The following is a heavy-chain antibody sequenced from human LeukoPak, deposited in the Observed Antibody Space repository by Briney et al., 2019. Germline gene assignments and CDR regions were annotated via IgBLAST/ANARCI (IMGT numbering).Heavy chain of an antibody. CDR2: INPKSGGT. CDR1: GYTFTGYY. CDR3: AREGSYDSSGYWYYFDY. J-gene: IGHJ4*02. D-gene: IGHD3-22*01. Sequence: ASVKVSCKASGYTFTGYYMHWVRQAPGRGLEWMGWINPKSGGTNYAQKFQGRVTMTRDTSISTAYMELSRLRSDDTAVYYCAREGSYDSSGYWYYFDYWGQGTLVTVSS. V-gene: IGHV1-2*02.